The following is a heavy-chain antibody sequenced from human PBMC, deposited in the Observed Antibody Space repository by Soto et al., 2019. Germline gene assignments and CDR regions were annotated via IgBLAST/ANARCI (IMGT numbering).Heavy chain of an antibody. J-gene: IGHJ6*03. CDR2: ISSSSSTI. Sequence: GGSLRLSCAASGFTFSSYSMNWVRQAPGKGLEWVSYISSSSSTIYYADSVKGRFTISRDNAKNSLYLQMNSLRAEDTAVYYCARVYPPPKRGTTIYYYYMDVWGKGTTVTVSS. CDR3: ARVYPPPKRGTTIYYYYMDV. D-gene: IGHD1-7*01. CDR1: GFTFSSYS. V-gene: IGHV3-48*01.